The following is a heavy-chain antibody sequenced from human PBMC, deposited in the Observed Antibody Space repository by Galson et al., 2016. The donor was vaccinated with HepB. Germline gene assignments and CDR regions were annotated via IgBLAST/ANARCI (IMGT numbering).Heavy chain of an antibody. CDR2: IYSGGST. Sequence: SLRLSCAASGFTVSNNYMSWVRQAPGKGLECVSLIYSGGSTSYADSVKGRFTISRDHFKNTLHLQMNSLRAEDTAVYFCTCGRSPGAYWGQGTLVTVSS. J-gene: IGHJ4*02. CDR1: GFTVSNNY. D-gene: IGHD3-16*02. V-gene: IGHV3-53*01. CDR3: TCGRSPGAY.